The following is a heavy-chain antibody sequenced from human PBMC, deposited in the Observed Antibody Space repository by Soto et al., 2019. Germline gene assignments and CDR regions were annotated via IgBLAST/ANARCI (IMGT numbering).Heavy chain of an antibody. V-gene: IGHV1-58*02. Sequence: GASVKVSCXAAAYTFTSYDINWVRQATGQDFEWMGWIVVGSGNTNYAQKFQERVTITRDMSTSTAYMELSSLRSEDTAVYYCAVNYYYYYGMDVWGQGTTVTVSS. CDR2: IVVGSGNT. CDR3: AVNYYYYYGMDV. CDR1: AYTFTSYD. J-gene: IGHJ6*02.